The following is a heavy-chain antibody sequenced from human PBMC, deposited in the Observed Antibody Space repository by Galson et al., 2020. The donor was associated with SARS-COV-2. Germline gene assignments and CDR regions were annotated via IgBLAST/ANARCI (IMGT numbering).Heavy chain of an antibody. CDR1: RFTFSDYY. V-gene: IGHV3-11*01. D-gene: IGHD3-16*01. CDR2: ISSSGTSI. J-gene: IGHJ4*02. CDR3: ARGTGVGGLGTGFGDCFDF. Sequence: AGESLKISCAGSRFTFSDYYMTWIRLAPGRGLEWVSSISSSGTSIFYADSVKGRFTISRDNAKNSLFLQMNRLRVDDTAVYYCARGTGVGGLGTGFGDCFDFWGQGALVTVSS.